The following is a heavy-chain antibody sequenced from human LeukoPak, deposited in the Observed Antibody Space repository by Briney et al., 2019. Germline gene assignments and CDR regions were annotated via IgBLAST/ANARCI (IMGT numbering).Heavy chain of an antibody. V-gene: IGHV3-30*04. CDR1: GFTFSSYA. Sequence: GGSLRLSGAASGFTFSSYAMHWVRQAPGKGLEGVAVISYDGSNKYYADSVKGQFTISRDNSKNTLYLQMNSLRAEDTAVYYCARTNPNYYGSGYFDYWGQGTLVTVSS. D-gene: IGHD3-10*01. CDR3: ARTNPNYYGSGYFDY. J-gene: IGHJ4*02. CDR2: ISYDGSNK.